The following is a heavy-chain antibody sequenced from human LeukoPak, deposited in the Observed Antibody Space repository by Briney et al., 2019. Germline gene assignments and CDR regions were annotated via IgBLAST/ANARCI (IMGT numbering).Heavy chain of an antibody. CDR3: ARASDSSGRYSGGHI. CDR1: GGSISNNS. J-gene: IGHJ3*02. Sequence: SETLSLTCTVSGGSISNNSWSWIRQAPGKGLEWIGYVHSDTTTKYNPSLKSRVTISIDTPKNQFSLKVNSVTAADTAVYYCARASDSSGRYSGGHIWGQGTMVTVSS. CDR2: VHSDTTT. V-gene: IGHV4-59*01. D-gene: IGHD6-13*01.